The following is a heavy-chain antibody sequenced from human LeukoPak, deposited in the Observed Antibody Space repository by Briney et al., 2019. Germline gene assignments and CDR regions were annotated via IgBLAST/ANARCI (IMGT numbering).Heavy chain of an antibody. CDR2: ISAYNAYT. D-gene: IGHD6-19*01. CDR1: GHTFDYG. Sequence: ASVKVSCKAPGHTFDYGVSWVRQAPGPGREWMGWISAYNAYTNYPQKVQGRVSMTTDTTTSTVYMELRGLRSDDTAVYYCAIGVAGTHFDYWGQGTLVTVSS. V-gene: IGHV1-18*01. CDR3: AIGVAGTHFDY. J-gene: IGHJ4*02.